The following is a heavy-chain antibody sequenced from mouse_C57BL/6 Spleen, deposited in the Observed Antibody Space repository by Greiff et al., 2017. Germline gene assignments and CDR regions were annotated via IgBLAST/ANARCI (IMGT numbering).Heavy chain of an antibody. CDR3: AGITTVVATPFAY. CDR2: INPYNGGT. V-gene: IGHV1-19*01. Sequence: EVQLQQSGPVLVKPGASVKMSCKASGYTFTDYYMNWVKQSHGKSLEWIGVINPYNGGTSYTQKFKGKATLTVDKSSSTAYMELNSLTSEDSAVYYCAGITTVVATPFAYWGQGTLVTVSA. J-gene: IGHJ3*01. CDR1: GYTFTDYY. D-gene: IGHD1-1*01.